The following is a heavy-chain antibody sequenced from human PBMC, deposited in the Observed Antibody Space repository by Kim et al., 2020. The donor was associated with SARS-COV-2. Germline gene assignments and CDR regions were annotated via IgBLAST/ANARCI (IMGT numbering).Heavy chain of an antibody. CDR3: ARGIAVAGAPSDNWFDP. CDR1: GYTFTSYA. Sequence: ASVKVSCKASGYTFTSYAMNWVRQAPGQGLEWMVWINTNTGNPTYAQGFTGRFVFSLDTSVSTAYLQISSLKAEDTAVYYCARGIAVAGAPSDNWFDPWGQGTLVTVSS. CDR2: INTNTGNP. J-gene: IGHJ5*02. V-gene: IGHV7-4-1*02. D-gene: IGHD6-19*01.